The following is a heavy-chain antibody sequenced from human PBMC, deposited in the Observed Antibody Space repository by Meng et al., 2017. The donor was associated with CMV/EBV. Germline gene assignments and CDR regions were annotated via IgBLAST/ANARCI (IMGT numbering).Heavy chain of an antibody. CDR2: VRDRGNSYTT. CDR1: GFVFSDHY. V-gene: IGHV3-72*01. Sequence: GFVFSDHYLDWVRQAPVQGLEWVGRVRDRGNSYTTEYAASVKGRFTISRDDSKNSLYLQMNSLENEDTAVYYCVKSSGTFYPAFDYWGQGTLVTVSS. D-gene: IGHD1-26*01. J-gene: IGHJ4*02. CDR3: VKSSGTFYPAFDY.